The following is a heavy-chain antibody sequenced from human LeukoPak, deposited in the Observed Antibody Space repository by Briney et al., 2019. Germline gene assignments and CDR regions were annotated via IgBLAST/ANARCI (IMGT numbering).Heavy chain of an antibody. CDR2: ISGSGGST. CDR1: GFTFSSYA. CDR3: AKGYLNRGGYFDY. J-gene: IGHJ4*02. Sequence: GGSLRLSCAASGFTFSSYATSWVRQAPGKGLEWVSAISGSGGSTYYADSVKGRFTISRDNSKNTLYLQMNSLRAEDTAVYYCAKGYLNRGGYFDYWGQGTLVTVSS. V-gene: IGHV3-23*01. D-gene: IGHD1-26*01.